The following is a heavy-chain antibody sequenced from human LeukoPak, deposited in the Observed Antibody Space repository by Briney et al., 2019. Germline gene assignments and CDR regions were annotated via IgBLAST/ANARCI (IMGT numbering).Heavy chain of an antibody. J-gene: IGHJ6*03. CDR2: ISGSGGST. D-gene: IGHD6-19*01. CDR3: ARDTRAGFSAGLGGVNYYYYYMDV. V-gene: IGHV3-23*01. Sequence: PGGSLRLSCAASGLTFSSYAMSWVRQTPGKGLEWVSAISGSGGSTYCVDSVKGRFTISRDNAKNSLYLQMNSLRAEDTAVYYCARDTRAGFSAGLGGVNYYYYYMDVWGKGTTVTVSS. CDR1: GLTFSSYA.